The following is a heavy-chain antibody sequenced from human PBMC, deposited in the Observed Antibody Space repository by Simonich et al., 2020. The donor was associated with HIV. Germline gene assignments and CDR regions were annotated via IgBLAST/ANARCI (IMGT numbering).Heavy chain of an antibody. CDR3: ARLTAGGLGEYFQH. D-gene: IGHD6-13*01. CDR1: GGSFSGHY. J-gene: IGHJ1*01. CDR2: INHSGTT. Sequence: QVQLQQWGAGLLKPSETLSLTCAVYGGSFSGHYWSWIRQPPGKGREWIGEINHSGTTNYNPSLKSRVTISVDTSKNQFSLKLSSVTAADTAVYYCARLTAGGLGEYFQHWGQGTLVTVSS. V-gene: IGHV4-34*01.